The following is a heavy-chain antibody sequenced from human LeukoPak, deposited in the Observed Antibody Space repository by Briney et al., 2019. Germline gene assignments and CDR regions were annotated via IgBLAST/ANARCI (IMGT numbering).Heavy chain of an antibody. CDR1: GGSISSGDYY. J-gene: IGHJ5*02. V-gene: IGHV4-30-4*01. CDR2: IYYSGST. CDR3: AALRIMITFGGVTLGDDP. D-gene: IGHD3-16*01. Sequence: SETLSLTCTVSGGSISSGDYYWSWIRQPPGKGLEWIGYIYYSGSTYYNPSLKSRVTISVDTSKNQFSPNLSSMTAADTAVYYCAALRIMITFGGVTLGDDPWGQGTLVTVSS.